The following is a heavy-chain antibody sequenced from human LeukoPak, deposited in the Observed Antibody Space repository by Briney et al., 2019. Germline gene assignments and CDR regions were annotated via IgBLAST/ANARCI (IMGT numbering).Heavy chain of an antibody. CDR3: AREGQDSSGYYYLDR. D-gene: IGHD3-22*01. CDR2: IYYSGST. Sequence: SETLSLTCTVSGGSISSHYWSWIRQPPGKGLEWIEYIYYSGSTNYNPSLKSRVTMSVDTSKNQFSLKLSSVTAADTAVYYCAREGQDSSGYYYLDRWGQGTLATVSS. J-gene: IGHJ4*02. CDR1: GGSISSHY. V-gene: IGHV4-59*11.